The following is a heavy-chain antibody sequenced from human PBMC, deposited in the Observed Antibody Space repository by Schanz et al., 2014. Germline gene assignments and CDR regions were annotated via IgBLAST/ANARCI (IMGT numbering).Heavy chain of an antibody. Sequence: EVQLVESGGGLVQPGGSLRLSCAASGFTFSSYCINWVRQAPGKGLEWVANINQDGSEKYYVDSVKGRFTISRDNAKNTLYLQMNGLRDEDTAEIYCERDGAELNYFDDWGQGTLVTVS. J-gene: IGHJ4*02. CDR3: ERDGAELNYFDD. V-gene: IGHV3-7*01. D-gene: IGHD1-1*01. CDR1: GFTFSSYC. CDR2: INQDGSEK.